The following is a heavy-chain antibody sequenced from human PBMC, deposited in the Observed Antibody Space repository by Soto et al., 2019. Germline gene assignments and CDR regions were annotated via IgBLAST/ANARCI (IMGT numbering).Heavy chain of an antibody. Sequence: QITLKESGPTLVKPTQTLTLTCTFSGFSLSTSGVGVGWIRQPPGKALEWLALIYWDDDKLYSPSLKSRLTITKDTSKNQVVLTMTSVDPVDTATDYCAHRRVGPTVFWGQGTLVTVSS. CDR3: AHRRVGPTVF. J-gene: IGHJ4*02. V-gene: IGHV2-5*02. CDR1: GFSLSTSGVG. CDR2: IYWDDDK. D-gene: IGHD1-26*01.